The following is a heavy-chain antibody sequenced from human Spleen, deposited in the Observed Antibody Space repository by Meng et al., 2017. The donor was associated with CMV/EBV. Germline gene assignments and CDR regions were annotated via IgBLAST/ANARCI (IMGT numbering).Heavy chain of an antibody. Sequence: VQVVGSGGGSGQPGGPLRTFCAVSGISLSHNAMSWVRQAPGKGLEWVSAIEGSNDNTHYADSVKGRFAISRDASKNTLYLQMNNLRAEDTAIYYCAKDIFRWAFDYWGHGTLVTVSS. J-gene: IGHJ4*01. CDR2: IEGSNDNT. D-gene: IGHD1-26*01. V-gene: IGHV3-23*04. CDR3: AKDIFRWAFDY. CDR1: GISLSHNA.